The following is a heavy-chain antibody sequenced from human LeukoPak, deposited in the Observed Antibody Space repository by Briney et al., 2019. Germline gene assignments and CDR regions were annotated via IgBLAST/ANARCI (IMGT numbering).Heavy chain of an antibody. D-gene: IGHD2-2*01. Sequence: SETLSLTCAVYGGSVSGYYWSWIRQPPGKGLEWIGEINDSGSTNYNPPLKSRVTISVDTSKNQFSLKLSSVTAADTAVYYCARGTRQPRFIVVVPGNHFDYWGQGTLVTVSS. V-gene: IGHV4-34*01. CDR1: GGSVSGYY. J-gene: IGHJ4*02. CDR3: ARGTRQPRFIVVVPGNHFDY. CDR2: INDSGST.